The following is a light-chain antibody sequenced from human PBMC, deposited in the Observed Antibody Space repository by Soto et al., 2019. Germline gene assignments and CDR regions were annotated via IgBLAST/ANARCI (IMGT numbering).Light chain of an antibody. CDR3: QQSYSIT. Sequence: IVMTQSPDSLAVSLGERATINCKSNQTVLYRSNNRNYLAWYQQKPGKAPKLLIYAASSLQSGVPSRFSGSGSGTDFTLTISSLQPEDFATYYYQQSYSITFGQGTRLEIK. CDR2: AAS. J-gene: IGKJ5*01. CDR1: QTVLYRSNNRNY. V-gene: IGKV4-1*01.